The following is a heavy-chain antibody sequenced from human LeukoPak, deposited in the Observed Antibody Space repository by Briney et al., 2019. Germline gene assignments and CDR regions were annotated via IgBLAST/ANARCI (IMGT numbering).Heavy chain of an antibody. CDR2: IIPMLGKT. J-gene: IGHJ4*02. D-gene: IGHD2-2*01. CDR1: GGTFDNYA. CDR3: ARGLFGGFAAAPFDH. Sequence: SVKVTCKSSGGTFDNYAVNWVREAPALGLEWMGRIIPMLGKTYSAQKFQDRVTFTADKSTGTAYMELTHLRPDDTAVYFCARGLFGGFAAAPFDHWGQGTLVTVSP. V-gene: IGHV1-69*04.